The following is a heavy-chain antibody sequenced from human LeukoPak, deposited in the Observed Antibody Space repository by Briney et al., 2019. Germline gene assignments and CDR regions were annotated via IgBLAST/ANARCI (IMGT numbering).Heavy chain of an antibody. CDR3: ARIGPASGKGIPMDV. J-gene: IGHJ6*04. Sequence: RASVKVSCKASGYTFTSYDINWVRQATGQGLEWMGWMNPNSGNTGYAQKFQGRVTITRNTSISTAYMELSSLRSEDTAVYYCARIGPASGKGIPMDVWGKGTTVTVSS. CDR2: MNPNSGNT. V-gene: IGHV1-8*03. CDR1: GYTFTSYD. D-gene: IGHD1-1*01.